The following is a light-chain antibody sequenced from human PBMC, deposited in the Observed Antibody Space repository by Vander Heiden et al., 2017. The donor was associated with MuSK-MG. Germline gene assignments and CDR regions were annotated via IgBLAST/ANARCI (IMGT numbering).Light chain of an antibody. J-gene: IGKJ3*01. CDR2: DIS. V-gene: IGKV3-11*01. CDR1: QSVSRY. CDR3: QHRSDWPRFT. Sequence: EIVLTQSPGTLSLSAGEGATLSCRASQSVSRYLGWYQQKPGQAPRLLIYDISNRATGTPARFSGSGSGTDFTLTINSLEPEDFAVYYCQHRSDWPRFTFGPGTRVDIK.